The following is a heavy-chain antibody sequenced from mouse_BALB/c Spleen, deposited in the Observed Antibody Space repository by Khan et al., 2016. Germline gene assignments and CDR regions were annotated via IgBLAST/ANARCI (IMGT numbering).Heavy chain of an antibody. CDR1: GYTFTNYG. CDR2: INTYSGES. Sequence: QIQLVQSGPELKKPGKTVKISCKASGYTFTNYGMNWVKQAPGKGLKWMGWINTYSGESTYADDFKGRFAFSLETSANTAYLQINNLKNEDTATYFCARYGYYYGSSRYFDVGGAGTTVTVSS. CDR3: ARYGYYYGSSRYFDV. J-gene: IGHJ1*01. D-gene: IGHD1-1*01. V-gene: IGHV9-3-1*01.